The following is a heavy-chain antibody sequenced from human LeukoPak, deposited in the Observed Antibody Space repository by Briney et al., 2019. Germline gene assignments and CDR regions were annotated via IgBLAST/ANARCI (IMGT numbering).Heavy chain of an antibody. V-gene: IGHV1-8*01. Sequence: ASVKVSCKASGYTFTSYDINWVRQATGQGLEWMGWMNPNSGNTGYAQKFQGRVTITRNTSISTAYMELSSLRSEDTAVYYCARGAYCSSTSCYREYYYYYYMDVWGKGTTDTVSS. J-gene: IGHJ6*03. CDR1: GYTFTSYD. CDR2: MNPNSGNT. CDR3: ARGAYCSSTSCYREYYYYYYMDV. D-gene: IGHD2-2*01.